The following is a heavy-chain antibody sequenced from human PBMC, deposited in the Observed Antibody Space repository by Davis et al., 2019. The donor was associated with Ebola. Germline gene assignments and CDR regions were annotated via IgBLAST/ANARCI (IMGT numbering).Heavy chain of an antibody. V-gene: IGHV3-30*18. CDR2: ISNDGSEM. CDR1: GLTFSSYG. Sequence: GESLKISCAASGLTFSSYGMHWVRQAPGKGLEWVAVISNDGSEMYYADSVKGRFTISRDNTKNTLYLQLNSLTSEDTAVYYCAKETHRYCSGGTCYSFDHWGQGTLVTVSS. D-gene: IGHD2-15*01. J-gene: IGHJ4*02. CDR3: AKETHRYCSGGTCYSFDH.